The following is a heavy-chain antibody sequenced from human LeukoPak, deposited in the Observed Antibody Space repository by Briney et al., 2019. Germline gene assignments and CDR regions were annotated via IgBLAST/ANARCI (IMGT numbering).Heavy chain of an antibody. Sequence: PSETLSLTCTVSGGSISSYYWGWIRQPPGKGLEWIGSIYYSGSTYYNPSLKSRVTISVDTSKNQFSLKLSSVTAADTAVYYCARLWRGNYLNFDYWGQGTLVTVSS. V-gene: IGHV4-39*01. CDR2: IYYSGST. CDR1: GGSISSYY. CDR3: ARLWRGNYLNFDY. J-gene: IGHJ4*02. D-gene: IGHD1-26*01.